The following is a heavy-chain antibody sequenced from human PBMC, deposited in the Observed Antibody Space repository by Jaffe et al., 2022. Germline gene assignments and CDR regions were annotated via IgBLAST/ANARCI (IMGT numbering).Heavy chain of an antibody. CDR2: IYYSGST. J-gene: IGHJ5*02. CDR1: GGSVSSGSYY. Sequence: QVQLQESGPGLVKPSETLSLTCTVSGGSVSSGSYYWSWIRQPPGKGLEWIGYIYYSGSTNYNPSLKSRVTISVDTSKNQFSLKLSSVTAADTAVYYCARVVPWRVWLAVAGPFDPWGQGTLVTVSS. CDR3: ARVVPWRVWLAVAGPFDP. V-gene: IGHV4-61*01. D-gene: IGHD6-19*01.